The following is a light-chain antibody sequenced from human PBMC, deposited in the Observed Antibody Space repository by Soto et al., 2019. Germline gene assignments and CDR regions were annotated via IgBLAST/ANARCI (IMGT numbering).Light chain of an antibody. Sequence: QSVLTQPPSASATPGQRVTMSCSGSNIGSRSVYWYQHLPGTAPQLLIYSTDLRPSGVPDRFSGSKSGTSASLAISGLQSEDEANYYCATWDYSLNGWVFGGGTKSPS. V-gene: IGLV1-44*01. CDR1: SNIGSRS. J-gene: IGLJ3*02. CDR2: STD. CDR3: ATWDYSLNGWV.